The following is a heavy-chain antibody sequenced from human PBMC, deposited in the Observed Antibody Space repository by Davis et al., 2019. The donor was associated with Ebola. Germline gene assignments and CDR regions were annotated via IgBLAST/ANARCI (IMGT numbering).Heavy chain of an antibody. D-gene: IGHD3-22*01. CDR1: GYTFTSYG. Sequence: SVKVSCKASGYTFTSYGISWVRQAPGQGLEWMGGIIPILGIANYAQKFQGRVTITADESTSTAYMELSSLRSDDTAVYYCARGMIADTGGRMFDPWGQGTLVTVSS. CDR2: IIPILGIA. J-gene: IGHJ5*02. V-gene: IGHV1-69*10. CDR3: ARGMIADTGGRMFDP.